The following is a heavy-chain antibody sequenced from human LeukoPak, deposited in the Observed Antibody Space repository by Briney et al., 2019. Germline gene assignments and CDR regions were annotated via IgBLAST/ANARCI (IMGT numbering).Heavy chain of an antibody. CDR1: GFTVSSNY. CDR2: IYSGGDT. Sequence: GGSLTLSCAASGFTVSSNYMSWVRQAPGKGLEGVSVIYSGGDTYYADSVKGRFTISRHNSKNTLYLQMNSLRPEDTAVYYCARGYTYGNYWGQGTLVTVSS. J-gene: IGHJ4*02. CDR3: ARGYTYGNY. V-gene: IGHV3-53*04. D-gene: IGHD5-18*01.